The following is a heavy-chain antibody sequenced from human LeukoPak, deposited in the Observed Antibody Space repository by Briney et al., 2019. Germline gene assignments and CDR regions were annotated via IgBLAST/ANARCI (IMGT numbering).Heavy chain of an antibody. CDR3: AGSAGYSSGWAQRFDY. V-gene: IGHV1-69*05. CDR2: IIPIFGTA. D-gene: IGHD6-19*01. J-gene: IGHJ4*02. Sequence: SVKVSCKASGGTFSSYAISWVRQAPGQGLEWMGGIIPIFGTANYAQKCQGRVTITTDESTSTAYMELSSLRSEDTAVYYCAGSAGYSSGWAQRFDYWGQGTLVTVSS. CDR1: GGTFSSYA.